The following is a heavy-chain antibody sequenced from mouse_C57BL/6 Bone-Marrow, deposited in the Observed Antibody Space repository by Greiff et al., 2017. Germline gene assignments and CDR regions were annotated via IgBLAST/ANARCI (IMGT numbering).Heavy chain of an antibody. CDR1: GFTFSSYG. V-gene: IGHV5-6*01. CDR3: ARHRSTTVVQPQYAMDY. D-gene: IGHD1-1*01. J-gene: IGHJ4*01. CDR2: ISSGGSYT. Sequence: EVKLMESGGDLVKPGGSLKLSCAASGFTFSSYGMSWVRQTPDKRLEWVATISSGGSYTYYPDSVKGRFTISRDNAKNTLYLQMSSLKSEDTAMYYCARHRSTTVVQPQYAMDYWGQGTSVTVSS.